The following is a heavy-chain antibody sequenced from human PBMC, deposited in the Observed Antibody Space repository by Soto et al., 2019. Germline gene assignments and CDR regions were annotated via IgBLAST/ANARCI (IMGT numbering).Heavy chain of an antibody. V-gene: IGHV1-18*01. D-gene: IGHD1-26*01. CDR3: ARDGRYSGSYGGYYFDY. J-gene: IGHJ4*02. CDR2: ISANTGNT. CDR1: GYTFTSYG. Sequence: ASVKVSCKASGYTFTSYGISWVRQAPGQGLEWMGWISANTGNTNFAQKLQGRVTMTTDTSTSTAFMELRSLRSDDAAVYYCARDGRYSGSYGGYYFDYWGQGTLVTVSS.